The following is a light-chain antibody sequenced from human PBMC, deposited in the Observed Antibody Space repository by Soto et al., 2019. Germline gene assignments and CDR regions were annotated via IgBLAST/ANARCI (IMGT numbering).Light chain of an antibody. CDR2: GAS. CDR1: QSINNRY. Sequence: EIVLTQSPGTLSLSPGERAIVSCRASQSINNRYLAWYQQMPGRAPRLLIHGASSRAAGIPDRFSGSGSGTDFTLTINRLEPEDFAVYYCHHYDNSPPFPFGPGTKVDI. CDR3: HHYDNSPPFP. V-gene: IGKV3-20*01. J-gene: IGKJ3*01.